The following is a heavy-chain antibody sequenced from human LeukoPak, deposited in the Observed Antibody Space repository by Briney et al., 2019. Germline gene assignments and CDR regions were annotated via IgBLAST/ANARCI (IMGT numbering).Heavy chain of an antibody. Sequence: GGSLRLSCAASGFTFSSYAMNWVRQAAGKGLEWVSGITATGSRTYYADSVKGRFTISRDSSKNTLYLQLNSLGVDDTAVYYCATSMGGGNVDYWGQGTLVTVSS. V-gene: IGHV3-23*01. D-gene: IGHD3-16*01. CDR1: GFTFSSYA. J-gene: IGHJ4*02. CDR2: ITATGSRT. CDR3: ATSMGGGNVDY.